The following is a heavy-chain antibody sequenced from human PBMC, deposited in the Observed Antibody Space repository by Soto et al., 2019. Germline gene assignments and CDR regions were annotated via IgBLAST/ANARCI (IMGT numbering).Heavy chain of an antibody. D-gene: IGHD1-26*01. Sequence: EVQLVESGGGLVQPGGSLRLSCIGSGFTFSTYSINWVRQAPGKGLEWLSYISGSSRTIYYADSVKGRFTISRDNVKDSLYRQMNSLRVEDTAVYYWARDSGRAYAMDVWGQGTTVTVSS. CDR2: ISGSSRTI. CDR3: ARDSGRAYAMDV. CDR1: GFTFSTYS. J-gene: IGHJ6*02. V-gene: IGHV3-48*01.